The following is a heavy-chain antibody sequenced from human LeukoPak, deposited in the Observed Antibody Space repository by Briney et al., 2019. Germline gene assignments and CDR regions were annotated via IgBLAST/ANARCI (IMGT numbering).Heavy chain of an antibody. CDR2: ISGSGGST. J-gene: IGHJ6*03. Sequence: GGSLRLSCAASGFTFSSYGMSWVRQAPGKGLEWVSAISGSGGSTYYADSVKGRFTISRDNSKNTLYLQMNSLRAEDTAVYYCARSYGSGSYPYYYYYMDVWGKGTTVTVSS. CDR1: GFTFSSYG. D-gene: IGHD3-10*01. CDR3: ARSYGSGSYPYYYYYMDV. V-gene: IGHV3-23*01.